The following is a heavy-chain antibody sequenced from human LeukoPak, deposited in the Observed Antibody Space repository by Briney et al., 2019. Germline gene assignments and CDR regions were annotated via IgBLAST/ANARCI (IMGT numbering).Heavy chain of an antibody. D-gene: IGHD4-23*01. CDR2: INSDGSST. CDR1: GCTLSSYW. CDR3: ARRGLDDYGGEGHFDY. J-gene: IGHJ4*02. Sequence: GGSLRLSCEASGCTLSSYWMYWVRQAPGKGLVWVSRINSDGSSTSYADSVKGRFTISRDNAKNSLYLQMNSLRDEDTAVYYCARRGLDDYGGEGHFDYWGQGTLVTLSS. V-gene: IGHV3-74*01.